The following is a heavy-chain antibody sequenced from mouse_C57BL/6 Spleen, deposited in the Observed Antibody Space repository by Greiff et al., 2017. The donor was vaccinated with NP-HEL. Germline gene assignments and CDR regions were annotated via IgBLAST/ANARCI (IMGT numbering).Heavy chain of an antibody. CDR3: TRVYYDYYFDY. V-gene: IGHV5-9-1*02. D-gene: IGHD2-4*01. J-gene: IGHJ2*01. Sequence: DVHLVESGVGLVKPGGSLKLSCAASGFTFSSYALSWVRQTPEKRLEWVAYISSGGDYIYYAEPVKGRFTISRDNARNTLYLQMSSLKSEDTAMYYCTRVYYDYYFDYWGQGTTLTVSS. CDR1: GFTFSSYA. CDR2: ISSGGDYI.